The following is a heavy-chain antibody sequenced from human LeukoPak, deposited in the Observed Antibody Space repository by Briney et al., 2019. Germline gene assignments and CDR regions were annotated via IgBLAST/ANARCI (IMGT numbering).Heavy chain of an antibody. J-gene: IGHJ4*02. CDR2: IGGTGVRT. Sequence: GGSLRLSCAASGFTFSSYGMSWVRQAPGKGLEWVSTIGGTGVRTYYADSVKGRFTISRDNSKNTLYLQINSLRAEDTAVYFCASTLVATSDTDYWGQGTLVTVSS. CDR3: ASTLVATSDTDY. D-gene: IGHD5-12*01. CDR1: GFTFSSYG. V-gene: IGHV3-23*01.